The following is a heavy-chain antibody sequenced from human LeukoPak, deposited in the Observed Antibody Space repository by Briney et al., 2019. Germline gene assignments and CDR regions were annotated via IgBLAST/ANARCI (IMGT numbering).Heavy chain of an antibody. V-gene: IGHV1-46*01. J-gene: IGHJ4*02. CDR1: GYTLTNHY. CDR3: ARVPEAGYNPDY. D-gene: IGHD5-24*01. CDR2: IHPSGDRT. Sequence: VSVKVSCKASGYTLTNHYMYWVRQAPGQGLEWMGIIHPSGDRTSYAQKFQGRVTMTSDTSTSTVYMELSSLRSEDTAVYYCARVPEAGYNPDYWGQGTLVTVSA.